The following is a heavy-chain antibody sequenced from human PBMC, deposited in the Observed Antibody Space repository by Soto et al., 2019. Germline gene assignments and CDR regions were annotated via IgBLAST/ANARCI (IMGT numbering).Heavy chain of an antibody. J-gene: IGHJ5*02. Sequence: QMQLQESGPGLVKPSETLSLTCTVSGGSISSTSHYWRWIRQPPGKGLEWIGSIYYPGNTLYNPGLESRVTISIDASKNQVALNLRSLTAAETAVYYCVIRYGLGSPNWFDPWGQGTLVSVS. D-gene: IGHD3-10*01. CDR1: GGSISSTSHY. CDR3: VIRYGLGSPNWFDP. CDR2: IYYPGNT. V-gene: IGHV4-39*01.